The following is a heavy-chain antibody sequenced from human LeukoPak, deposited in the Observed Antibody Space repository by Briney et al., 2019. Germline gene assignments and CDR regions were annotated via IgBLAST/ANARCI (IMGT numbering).Heavy chain of an antibody. CDR1: GGTFTSYD. J-gene: IGHJ5*02. Sequence: ASVKVSCKASGGTFTSYDINWVRQATGQGLEWMGWMNPNSGNTGYAQKFQGRDTMTRNTSISTAYMELSSLRSEDTAVYYCARGRGLGGRRNWFDPWGQGTLVTVSS. V-gene: IGHV1-8*01. CDR2: MNPNSGNT. CDR3: ARGRGLGGRRNWFDP. D-gene: IGHD3-10*01.